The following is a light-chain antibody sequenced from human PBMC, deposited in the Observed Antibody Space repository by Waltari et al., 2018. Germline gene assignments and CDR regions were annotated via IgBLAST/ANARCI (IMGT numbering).Light chain of an antibody. V-gene: IGLV3-9*01. CDR3: QVWDSDIWV. Sequence: SYELSQSPSVSVALGQTARITCGGNNIGGKRVHWNQQKPGQAPVVVIYGTNTRPSGIPERFSGSKSGSTATLTISRVQAGDEADYYCQVWDSDIWVFGEGTKLTVL. CDR2: GTN. CDR1: NIGGKR. J-gene: IGLJ3*02.